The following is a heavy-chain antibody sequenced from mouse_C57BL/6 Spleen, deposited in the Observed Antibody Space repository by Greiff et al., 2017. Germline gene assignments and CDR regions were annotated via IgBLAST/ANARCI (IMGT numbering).Heavy chain of an antibody. D-gene: IGHD3-3*01. CDR3: TRGRWGQPDY. CDR2: IYPGNSDT. Sequence: EVQVVESGTVLARPGASVQMSCKTSGYTFTSSWMHWVQQRPGQGLAWIGAIYPGNSDTSSNQKFTGKAKLTAVTSASTAYMELSSLANEDSAVYYCTRGRWGQPDYWGQGTTLTVSS. V-gene: IGHV1-5*01. J-gene: IGHJ2*01. CDR1: GYTFTSSW.